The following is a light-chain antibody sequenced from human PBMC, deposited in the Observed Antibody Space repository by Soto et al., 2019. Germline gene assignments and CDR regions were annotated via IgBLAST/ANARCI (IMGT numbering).Light chain of an antibody. CDR3: QTWGTGINWV. J-gene: IGLJ3*02. CDR1: SGHSSYA. V-gene: IGLV4-69*01. Sequence: QPVLTQSPSASASLGASVKLTCTLSSGHSSYAIVWHQQQPEKGPRYLMKLNSDGSHSKGDGIPDRFSGSSSGAERYLTISSLQSEDEADYYCQTWGTGINWVFGGGTKLTVL. CDR2: LNSDGSH.